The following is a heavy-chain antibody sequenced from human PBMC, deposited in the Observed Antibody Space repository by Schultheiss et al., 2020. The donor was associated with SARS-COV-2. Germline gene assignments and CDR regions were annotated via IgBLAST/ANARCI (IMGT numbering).Heavy chain of an antibody. Sequence: GGSLRLSCAASGFTFSSYSMNWVRQAPGKGLEWVSSISSSSSYIYYADSVKGRFTISRDNAKNSLYLQMNSLRAEDTAVYYCARDWDYSAAAGPYYYYGMDVWGQGTTVTVSS. J-gene: IGHJ6*02. CDR1: GFTFSSYS. CDR2: ISSSSSYI. CDR3: ARDWDYSAAAGPYYYYGMDV. D-gene: IGHD6-13*01. V-gene: IGHV3-21*01.